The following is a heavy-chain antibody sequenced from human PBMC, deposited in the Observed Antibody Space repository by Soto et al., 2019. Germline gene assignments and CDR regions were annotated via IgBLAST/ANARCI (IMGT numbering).Heavy chain of an antibody. Sequence: SLRLSCAASGFTFDDYAMHWVRQAPGKGLEWVSGISWNSGSIGYADSVKGRFTISRDNAKNSLYLQMNSLRAEDTALYYCAKANRLHDAFDIWGQGTMVTVSS. D-gene: IGHD4-4*01. CDR3: AKANRLHDAFDI. V-gene: IGHV3-9*01. CDR2: ISWNSGSI. CDR1: GFTFDDYA. J-gene: IGHJ3*02.